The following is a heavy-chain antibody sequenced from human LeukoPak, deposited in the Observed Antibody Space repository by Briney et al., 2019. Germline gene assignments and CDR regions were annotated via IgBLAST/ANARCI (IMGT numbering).Heavy chain of an antibody. CDR1: GFTFSSYA. V-gene: IGHV3-23*01. J-gene: IGHJ4*02. CDR2: ISGSGGST. Sequence: GGFLRLSCAASGFTFSSYAMSWVRQAPGKGLEWVSAISGSGGSTYYADSVKGRFTISRDNSKNTLYLQMNSLRAEDTAVYYCTFRITMVRGVSVFDYWGQGTLVTVSS. CDR3: TFRITMVRGVSVFDY. D-gene: IGHD3-10*01.